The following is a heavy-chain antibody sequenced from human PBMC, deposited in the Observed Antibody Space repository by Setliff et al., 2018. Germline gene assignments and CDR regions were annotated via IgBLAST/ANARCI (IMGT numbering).Heavy chain of an antibody. J-gene: IGHJ4*02. D-gene: IGHD1-26*01. CDR3: ARLTPVGSRARYYFDY. V-gene: IGHV4-61*09. CDR2: IYTSWST. Sequence: SETLSLTCTVSGDSISSRRNYWGWFRQPAGKELEWIGQIYTSWSTNYNPSLKSRLTLSVDTSKNQVSLNLRSVTAADTAVYYCARLTPVGSRARYYFDYWGQGTLVTVSS. CDR1: GDSISSRRNY.